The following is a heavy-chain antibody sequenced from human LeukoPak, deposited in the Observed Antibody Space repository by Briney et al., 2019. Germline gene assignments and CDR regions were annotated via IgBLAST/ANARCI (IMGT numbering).Heavy chain of an antibody. CDR1: GFTFSSYA. CDR3: AKARVRWKTQPDAFDI. Sequence: GGSLRLSCAASGFTFSSYAMSWVRQAPGKGLEWVSAISGSGGSTYYADAVKGRFTISRDNSKNTLYLQMNSLRAEDTAVYYCAKARVRWKTQPDAFDIWGQGTMVTVSS. V-gene: IGHV3-23*01. J-gene: IGHJ3*02. CDR2: ISGSGGST. D-gene: IGHD4-23*01.